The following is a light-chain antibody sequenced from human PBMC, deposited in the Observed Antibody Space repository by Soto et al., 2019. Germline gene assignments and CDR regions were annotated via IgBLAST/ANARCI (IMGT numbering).Light chain of an antibody. V-gene: IGLV2-8*01. J-gene: IGLJ2*01. CDR3: SSYGGSNNVI. CDR2: EVS. CDR1: SSDLGSYSY. Sequence: QSVLTQPPSASGSPGQSVTISCTGTSSDLGSYSYVSWYQHSPGEAPKLMLYEVSRRPSGVPDRFSGSKSGNTASLTVSGLQAEDEADYYCSSYGGSNNVIFGGGTKLTVL.